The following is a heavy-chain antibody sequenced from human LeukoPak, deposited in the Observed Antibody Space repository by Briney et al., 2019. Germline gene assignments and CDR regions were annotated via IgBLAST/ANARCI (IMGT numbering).Heavy chain of an antibody. Sequence: SGTLSLTCVVSGGSITNNWWSWVRQPPGKGLEWLGEIYHSGSTTYNPSLKSRVTISMDTSRTQFPLNLSSVTAADTAVYYCASNGYYSVDHWGQGTLVTVSS. D-gene: IGHD4-17*01. CDR3: ASNGYYSVDH. CDR1: GGSITNNW. CDR2: IYHSGST. V-gene: IGHV4-4*02. J-gene: IGHJ4*02.